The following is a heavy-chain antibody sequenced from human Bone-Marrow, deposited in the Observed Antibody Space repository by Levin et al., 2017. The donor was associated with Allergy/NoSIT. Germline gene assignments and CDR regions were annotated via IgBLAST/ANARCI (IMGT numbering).Heavy chain of an antibody. CDR2: ISSDGTNE. D-gene: IGHD4-17*01. CDR1: GFTFSHYG. CDR3: AKDASAFGDYVFDY. Sequence: GGSLRLSCAASGFTFSHYGMHWVRQTPGKGLEWVAVISSDGTNEAYADSVKGRFTISRDNSKNTLYLQMNSLRAEDTAVFYCAKDASAFGDYVFDYWGQGTLVTVSS. J-gene: IGHJ4*02. V-gene: IGHV3-30*18.